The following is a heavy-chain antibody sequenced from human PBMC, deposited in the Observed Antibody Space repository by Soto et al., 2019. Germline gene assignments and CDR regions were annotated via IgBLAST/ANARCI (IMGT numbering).Heavy chain of an antibody. J-gene: IGHJ4*02. CDR3: AKSLSGGEQLALDY. V-gene: IGHV3-30*18. CDR2: ISYDGSNK. CDR1: GFTFSSYG. Sequence: LRVSCAASGFTFSSYGMHWVRQAPGKGLEWVAVISYDGSNKYYADSVKGRFTISRDNSKNTLYLQMNSLRAEDTAVYYCAKSLSGGEQLALDYWGQGTLVTVSS. D-gene: IGHD6-6*01.